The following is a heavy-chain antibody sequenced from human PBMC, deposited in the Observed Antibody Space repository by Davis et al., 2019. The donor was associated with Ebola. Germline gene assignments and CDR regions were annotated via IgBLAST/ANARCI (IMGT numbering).Heavy chain of an antibody. Sequence: SETLSLTCTVSGGSISSHYWSWIRQPPGKGLEWIGYFYYSGNTNSNPSLKSRVTMSVDTSKNQLSLKLSSVTAADTAVYYCARLDCTGSSCYPLFQHWGQGTLVTVSS. CDR1: GGSISSHY. CDR3: ARLDCTGSSCYPLFQH. D-gene: IGHD2-15*01. CDR2: FYYSGNT. J-gene: IGHJ1*01. V-gene: IGHV4-59*11.